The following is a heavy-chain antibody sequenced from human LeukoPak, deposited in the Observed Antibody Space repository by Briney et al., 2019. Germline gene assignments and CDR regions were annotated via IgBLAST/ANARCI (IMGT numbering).Heavy chain of an antibody. J-gene: IGHJ4*02. CDR2: ISGNGGST. CDR3: AKDRELQGSDYFDY. CDR1: GFTFSYYA. V-gene: IGHV3-23*01. Sequence: GGSLRLSCAASGFTFSYYAMSWVRQAPGKGLEWVSSISGNGGSTYYADSVKGRFTISRDNSKNTLYLQMNSLRAEDTAVYYCAKDRELQGSDYFDYWGQGILVTVSS. D-gene: IGHD1-26*01.